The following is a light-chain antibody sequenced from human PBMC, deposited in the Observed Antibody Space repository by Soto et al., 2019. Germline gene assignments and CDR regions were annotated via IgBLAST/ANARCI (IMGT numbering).Light chain of an antibody. J-gene: IGKJ4*01. V-gene: IGKV1-12*01. CDR2: SSS. CDR3: QQTNPFLPLT. Sequence: DIQMTQSPSSVSASVEDRVTITCRASQGISTWLAWYQQQPGKAPKLLISSSSSLQSGVPSRFSGGCSGTHFTLIISSLQPEDSATYYCQQTNPFLPLTFGGGTKVEIK. CDR1: QGISTW.